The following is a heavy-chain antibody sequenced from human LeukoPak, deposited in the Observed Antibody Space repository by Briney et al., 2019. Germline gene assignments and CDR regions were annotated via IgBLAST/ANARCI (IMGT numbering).Heavy chain of an antibody. D-gene: IGHD2-2*02. CDR1: GFTFSSYA. Sequence: GGSLRLSCAASGFTFSSYAMSWARQAPGKGLEWVSAISGSGGSTYYADSVKGRFTISRDNSKNTLYLQMNSLRAEDTAVYYRARGGRGTFVVVPAAILPLDYWGQGTLVTVSS. CDR3: ARGGRGTFVVVPAAILPLDY. CDR2: ISGSGGST. J-gene: IGHJ4*02. V-gene: IGHV3-23*01.